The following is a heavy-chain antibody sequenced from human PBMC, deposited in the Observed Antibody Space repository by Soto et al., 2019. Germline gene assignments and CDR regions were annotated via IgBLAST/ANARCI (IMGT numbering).Heavy chain of an antibody. J-gene: IGHJ4*02. D-gene: IGHD2-15*01. V-gene: IGHV4-39*01. CDR2: IYYSGST. CDR3: ARHTPAISISDH. CDR1: GGYISSSSCY. Sequence: SETMSVTCTVAGGYISSSSCYWGWISQPPGKGLEWIGSIYYSGSTYYNPSLKSRVTISVDTSKNQFSLKLSSVTAADTAVYYCARHTPAISISDHWGQGTLVTVSS.